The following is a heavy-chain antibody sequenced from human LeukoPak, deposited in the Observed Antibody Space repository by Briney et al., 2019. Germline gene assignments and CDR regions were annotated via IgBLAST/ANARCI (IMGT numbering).Heavy chain of an antibody. Sequence: SETLSLTCTVSGGSISSSSYYWGWIRQPPGKGLEWIGSIYYSGSTYYNPSLKSRVTISVDTSKNQFSLKLSSVTAADTAVYYCGTTGYSGYDFDYWGRGTLVTVSS. CDR3: GTTGYSGYDFDY. D-gene: IGHD5-12*01. V-gene: IGHV4-39*01. J-gene: IGHJ4*02. CDR2: IYYSGST. CDR1: GGSISSSSYY.